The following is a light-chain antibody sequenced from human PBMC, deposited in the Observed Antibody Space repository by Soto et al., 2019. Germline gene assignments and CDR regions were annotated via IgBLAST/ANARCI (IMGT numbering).Light chain of an antibody. CDR2: EGG. CDR3: CSYVGTYVV. Sequence: QSALTQPASVSGSPGQSITISCTGSSSDVVSYNLVSWYQQHPGKAPKLVIYEGGQRPSGISNRLSGSKSGNTASLTIYGLQAEDEADYYCCSYVGTYVVFGGGTKLTVL. CDR1: SSDVVSYNL. V-gene: IGLV2-23*01. J-gene: IGLJ2*01.